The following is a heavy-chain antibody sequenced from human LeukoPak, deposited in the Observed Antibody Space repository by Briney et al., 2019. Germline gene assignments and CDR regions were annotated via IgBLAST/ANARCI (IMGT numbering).Heavy chain of an antibody. Sequence: GGSLRLSCAASGLIFSTYGMHWVRQAPGKGLEWVAFIQNDGNDKYYADSVKGRFTVSRDNSKNTLDLQMNGLRAEDAAVYYCARAVTWIDPWGQGTLVTVSS. V-gene: IGHV3-30*19. CDR1: GLIFSTYG. CDR3: ARAVTWIDP. CDR2: IQNDGNDK. J-gene: IGHJ5*02.